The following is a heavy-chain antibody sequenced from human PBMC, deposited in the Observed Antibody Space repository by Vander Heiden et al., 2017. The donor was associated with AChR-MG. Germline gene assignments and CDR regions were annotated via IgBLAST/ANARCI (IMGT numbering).Heavy chain of an antibody. J-gene: IGHJ1*01. V-gene: IGHV3-23*01. D-gene: IGHD3-3*01. CDR3: AKVPYYDPPVYFQH. CDR1: GFPFSSYA. Sequence: EVQLLESGGGLVQPGGSLRLPCAASGFPFSSYARSWVRQAPGKGLEWVSAISGSGGSTYYADSVKGRFTISRDNSKNTLYLQMNSLRAEDTAVYYCAKVPYYDPPVYFQHWGQGTLVTVSS. CDR2: ISGSGGST.